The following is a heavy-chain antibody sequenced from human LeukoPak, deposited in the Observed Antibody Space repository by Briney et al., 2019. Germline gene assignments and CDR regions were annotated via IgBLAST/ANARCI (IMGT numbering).Heavy chain of an antibody. CDR1: GGSFSGYY. D-gene: IGHD2-15*01. CDR2: INHSGST. V-gene: IGHV4-34*01. CDR3: ARGNCSGGSCYGYYFDY. Sequence: SETLSLTCAVYGGSFSGYYWSWIRQPPGKGLEWIGEINHSGSTNYNPSLKSRVTISVDTSKNQFSLKLSSVTAADTAVYYCARGNCSGGSCYGYYFDYWGQGTQVTVSS. J-gene: IGHJ4*02.